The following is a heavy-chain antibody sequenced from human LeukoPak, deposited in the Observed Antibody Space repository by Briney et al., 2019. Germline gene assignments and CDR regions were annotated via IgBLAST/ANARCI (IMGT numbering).Heavy chain of an antibody. J-gene: IGHJ6*03. D-gene: IGHD2-2*01. V-gene: IGHV3-7*01. CDR2: IKQDGSEK. CDR3: ARGVECSTSCHFFYYYYYMDV. CDR1: GFTFSSYW. Sequence: GGSLRLSCAASGFTFSSYWMSWVRQAPGKGLEWVANIKQDGSEKYYVDSVKGRFTISRDNAKNPLYLQMNSLRAEDTAVYYCARGVECSTSCHFFYYYYYMDVWGKGTTVTVSS.